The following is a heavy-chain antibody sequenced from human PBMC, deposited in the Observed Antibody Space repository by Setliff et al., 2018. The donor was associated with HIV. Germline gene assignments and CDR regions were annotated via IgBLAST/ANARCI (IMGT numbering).Heavy chain of an antibody. CDR3: AADPQTGTTSYDAFDI. CDR1: GFTLTNSA. Sequence: VKVSCKASGFTLTNSAVQWVRQARGQRLEWIGWIVVGSGNTNYAQKFQERVTITRDMSTSRAYMELSGLRTEDTAVYYCAADPQTGTTSYDAFDIWGQGTVVTVSS. D-gene: IGHD1-7*01. CDR2: IVVGSGNT. J-gene: IGHJ3*02. V-gene: IGHV1-58*01.